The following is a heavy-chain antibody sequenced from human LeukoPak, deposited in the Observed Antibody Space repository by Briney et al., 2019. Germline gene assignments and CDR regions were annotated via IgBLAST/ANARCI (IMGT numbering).Heavy chain of an antibody. CDR2: IKQVGSET. CDR3: AVLPSDRNVDY. CDR1: GFTLSAFW. Sequence: RRSRSPSCVPSGFTLSAFWATWVRPAPGKGRGWVATIKQVGSETQNSSFGGGRFTISRDTAKNSLYLQMNSLRADDTAVYYCAVLPSDRNVDYWGQGTLITVSS. D-gene: IGHD1-14*01. V-gene: IGHV3-7*01. J-gene: IGHJ4*02.